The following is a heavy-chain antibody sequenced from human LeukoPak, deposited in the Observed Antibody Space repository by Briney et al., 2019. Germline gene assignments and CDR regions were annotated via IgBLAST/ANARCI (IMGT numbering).Heavy chain of an antibody. D-gene: IGHD2-2*01. CDR3: ARPRRVVVPAAIGAFDI. Sequence: SETLSLTCAVYGGSFSGYYWSWIRQPPGKGLEWIGEINHSGSTNYNPSLKSRVTISVDTSKNQFSLKLSSVTATDTAVYYCARPRRVVVPAAIGAFDIWGQGTMVTVSS. J-gene: IGHJ3*02. CDR2: INHSGST. V-gene: IGHV4-34*01. CDR1: GGSFSGYY.